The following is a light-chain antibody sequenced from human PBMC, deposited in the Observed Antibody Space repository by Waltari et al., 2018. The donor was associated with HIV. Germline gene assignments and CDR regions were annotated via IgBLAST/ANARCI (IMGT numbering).Light chain of an antibody. Sequence: QSVLTQPPSVSAAPGQKVTISCSGRSSNIGNNSVTWYQQLPGTAPKPLIYDSNKRPSGIPDRFSGSKSGTSGTLAITGLQTGDEADYYCGTWDSSLSAWVFGGGTKLTVL. CDR2: DSN. CDR1: SSNIGNNS. CDR3: GTWDSSLSAWV. V-gene: IGLV1-51*01. J-gene: IGLJ3*02.